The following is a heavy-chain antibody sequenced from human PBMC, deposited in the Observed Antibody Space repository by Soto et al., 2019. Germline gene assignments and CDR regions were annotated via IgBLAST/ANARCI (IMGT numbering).Heavy chain of an antibody. D-gene: IGHD2-2*01. Sequence: ASVKVSCKASGYTFTGYYMHWVRQAPGQGLEWMGWINPNSGGTNYAQKFQGRVTMTRDTSISTAYMELSRLRSDDTAVYYCASDAEADCSSKRCYPNWFDTWGQGTLVTVSS. CDR2: INPNSGGT. V-gene: IGHV1-2*02. CDR1: GYTFTGYY. CDR3: ASDAEADCSSKRCYPNWFDT. J-gene: IGHJ5*02.